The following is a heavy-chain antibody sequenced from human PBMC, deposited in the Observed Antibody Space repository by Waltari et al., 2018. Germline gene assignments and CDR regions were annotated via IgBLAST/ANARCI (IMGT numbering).Heavy chain of an antibody. J-gene: IGHJ3*01. CDR2: VSYNGAT. CDR1: GGSITSNRPS. D-gene: IGHD5-12*01. V-gene: IGHV4-39*02. CDR3: ATYIGASIGTAAFDV. Sequence: QLQLQESGPGLGKPSETLSLTCSVSGGSITSNRPSWAWIRQPPGQGLEWIGTVSYNGATYSSPSLKSRVTVSRDTSKNHLSLKLGSVTAADTAVYYCATYIGASIGTAAFDVWGQGTMVTVSS.